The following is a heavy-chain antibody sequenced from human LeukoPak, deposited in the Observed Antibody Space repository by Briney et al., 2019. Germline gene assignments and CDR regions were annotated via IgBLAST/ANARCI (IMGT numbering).Heavy chain of an antibody. CDR1: GFTFDDYA. J-gene: IGHJ4*02. D-gene: IGHD2-2*01. CDR3: AKGGTSWTIDY. CDR2: ISWNSGSI. Sequence: PGGSLRLSCAASGFTFDDYAMHWVRQAPGKGLEWVSGISWNSGSIGYADSVKGRFTISRDNSKNTLYLQMNSLRAEDTAVYYCAKGGTSWTIDYWGQGTLVTVSS. V-gene: IGHV3-9*01.